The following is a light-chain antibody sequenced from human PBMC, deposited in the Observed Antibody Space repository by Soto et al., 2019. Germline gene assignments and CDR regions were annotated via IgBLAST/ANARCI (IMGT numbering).Light chain of an antibody. Sequence: QSALTQPASVSGSPGQSITISCAGASSDVGGYKYVSWYQQLPGKAPKLIIYEVSNRPSGVSTRFSGSKFGNMASLTISGLQGEDEADYYCTSYTVSNTWVFGGGTKLTVL. J-gene: IGLJ3*02. CDR1: SSDVGGYKY. CDR3: TSYTVSNTWV. V-gene: IGLV2-14*01. CDR2: EVS.